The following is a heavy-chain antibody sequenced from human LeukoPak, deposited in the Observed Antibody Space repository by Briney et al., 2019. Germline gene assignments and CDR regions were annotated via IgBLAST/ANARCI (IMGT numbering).Heavy chain of an antibody. D-gene: IGHD5-12*01. Sequence: PSETLSLTCTVSGGSISSSSYYWGWIRQPPGKGLEWIGRIYTSGSTNYNPSLKSRVTMSVDTSKNQFSLKLSSVTAADTAVYYCARAKLATISGYYYYMDVWGKGTTVTVSS. V-gene: IGHV4-39*07. CDR2: IYTSGST. J-gene: IGHJ6*03. CDR3: ARAKLATISGYYYYMDV. CDR1: GGSISSSSYY.